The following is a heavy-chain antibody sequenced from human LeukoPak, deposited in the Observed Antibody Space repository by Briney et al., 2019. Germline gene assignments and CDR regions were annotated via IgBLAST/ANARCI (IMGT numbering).Heavy chain of an antibody. CDR1: GGSVSSGSYY. CDR3: ARDKYQLLGDLGWFDP. J-gene: IGHJ5*02. D-gene: IGHD2-2*01. Sequence: SETLSLTCTVSGGSVSSGSYYWSWIRQPPGEGLEWIGYIYYSGSTNYNPSLKSRVTISVDTSKNQFSLKLSSVTAADTAVYYCARDKYQLLGDLGWFDPWGQGTLVTVSS. V-gene: IGHV4-61*01. CDR2: IYYSGST.